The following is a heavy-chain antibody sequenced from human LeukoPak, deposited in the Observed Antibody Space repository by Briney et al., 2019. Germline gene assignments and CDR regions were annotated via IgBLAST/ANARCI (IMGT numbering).Heavy chain of an antibody. Sequence: PGRSLRLSCTASGFTFGDYAMSWVRQAPGKGLAWVSFIRSKAYGGTTEYAASVKGRFSISRDDSKSIAYLQMNSLKTEDTAVYYCTNYDYGDSNTFDIWGQGTMVTVSS. V-gene: IGHV3-49*04. CDR1: GFTFGDYA. D-gene: IGHD4-17*01. J-gene: IGHJ3*02. CDR3: TNYDYGDSNTFDI. CDR2: IRSKAYGGTT.